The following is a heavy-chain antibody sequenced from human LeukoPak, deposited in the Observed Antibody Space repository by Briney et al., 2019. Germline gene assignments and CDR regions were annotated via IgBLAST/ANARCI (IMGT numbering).Heavy chain of an antibody. CDR3: ARDYPDYYDSSGSEYFQH. Sequence: GGSLRLSCAASGFTFSDYYMSWIRQAPGKGLEWVSYISSSGSTIYYADSVKGRFTISRDNAKNSLYLQMNSLRAEDTAVYYCARDYPDYYDSSGSEYFQHWGQGTLVTVSS. D-gene: IGHD3-22*01. V-gene: IGHV3-11*04. CDR2: ISSSGSTI. CDR1: GFTFSDYY. J-gene: IGHJ1*01.